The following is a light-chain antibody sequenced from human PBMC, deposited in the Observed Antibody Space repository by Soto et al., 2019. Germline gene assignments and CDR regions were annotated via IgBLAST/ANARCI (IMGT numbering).Light chain of an antibody. J-gene: IGKJ1*01. Sequence: DIQLTQSPSTLSASVVDRVTITCRASQTISSWLAWYQQKPGKAPNLLIYKTSNLESGVPSRFSGSGSGTEFTLTISSLQPDDFATYYCQYYNDYCWTFGQGTKVEIK. V-gene: IGKV1-5*03. CDR2: KTS. CDR3: QYYNDYCWT. CDR1: QTISSW.